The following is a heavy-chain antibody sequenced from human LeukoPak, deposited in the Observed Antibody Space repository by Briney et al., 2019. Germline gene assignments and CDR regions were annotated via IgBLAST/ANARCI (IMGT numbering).Heavy chain of an antibody. D-gene: IGHD2-2*01. J-gene: IGHJ5*02. Sequence: KPSQTLSLTCTVSGGSISSGGYYWSWIRQHPGKGLEWIGYIYYSGSTYYNPSLKSRVTISVDTSKNQFSLKPSSVTAADTAVYYCAREVEYCSSTSCYWFDPWGQGTLVTVSS. CDR3: AREVEYCSSTSCYWFDP. V-gene: IGHV4-31*03. CDR1: GGSISSGGYY. CDR2: IYYSGST.